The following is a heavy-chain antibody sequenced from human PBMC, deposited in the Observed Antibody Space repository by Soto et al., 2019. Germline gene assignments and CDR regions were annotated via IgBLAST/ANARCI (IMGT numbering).Heavy chain of an antibody. CDR1: GGSISSGGYY. V-gene: IGHV4-31*03. CDR2: IYYSGST. J-gene: IGHJ6*02. Sequence: SETLSLTCTVSGGSISSGGYYWSWIRQHPGKGLEWIGYIYYSGSTYYNPSLKSRVTISVDTSKNQFSLKLSSVTAADTAVYYCAREGVIMVRGVIISPYYGMDVWGQGTTVTVSS. D-gene: IGHD3-10*01. CDR3: AREGVIMVRGVIISPYYGMDV.